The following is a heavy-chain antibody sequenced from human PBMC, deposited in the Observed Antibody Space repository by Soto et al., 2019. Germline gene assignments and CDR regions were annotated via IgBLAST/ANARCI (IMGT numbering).Heavy chain of an antibody. V-gene: IGHV3-23*01. Sequence: EVQLLESGGGLVQPGGSLRLSCAASGFTFATYTMSWVRQTPGKGLECVSAITGSDGRTYYADYVKGRFTISRDNAKNTLYLQMISLGAEDTAVYYCAKNSAATIRVGFDYWGQGTLVTLSS. CDR2: ITGSDGRT. D-gene: IGHD5-12*01. CDR1: GFTFATYT. CDR3: AKNSAATIRVGFDY. J-gene: IGHJ4*02.